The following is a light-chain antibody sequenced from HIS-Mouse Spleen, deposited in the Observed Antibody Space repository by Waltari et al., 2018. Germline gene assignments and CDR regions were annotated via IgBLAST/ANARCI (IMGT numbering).Light chain of an antibody. J-gene: IGLJ3*02. CDR3: AAWDDSLSGPV. Sequence: QSVLTQPPSASGTPGQRVTISCSGSSSNLGSNYVYWYQQLPGTAPKLLIYRNNSRPSGVPGRFSGSKSGPSASLASSGLRSEDEADYYCAAWDDSLSGPVFGGGTKLTVL. CDR1: SSNLGSNY. CDR2: RNN. V-gene: IGLV1-47*01.